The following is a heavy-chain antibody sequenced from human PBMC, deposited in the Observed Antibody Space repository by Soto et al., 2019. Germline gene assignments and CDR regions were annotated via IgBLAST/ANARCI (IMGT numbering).Heavy chain of an antibody. CDR2: IIPIFGTA. Sequence: ASVNVSCKASGGTFSSYAISWVRQAPGQGLEWMGGIIPIFGTANYAQKFQGRVTITADKSTSTAYMELSSLRSEDTAVYYCAVAAAGTDYYYYGMDVWGPGTRVTFSS. CDR1: GGTFSSYA. V-gene: IGHV1-69*06. CDR3: AVAAAGTDYYYYGMDV. J-gene: IGHJ6*02. D-gene: IGHD6-13*01.